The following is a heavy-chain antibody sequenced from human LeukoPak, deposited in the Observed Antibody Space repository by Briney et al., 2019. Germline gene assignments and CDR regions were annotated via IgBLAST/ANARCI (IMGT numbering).Heavy chain of an antibody. CDR2: IYYSGST. V-gene: IGHV4-39*07. D-gene: IGHD6-19*01. CDR1: GGSISSSSYY. Sequence: WETLSLTCTVSGGSISSSSYYWGWIRRPPGKGLAWIGSIYYSGSTYYNPSLKSLVTISVDTSKNQFSLKLSSVTAADTAVYYCARGYSRGWYRFDYRGQGTLVTVSS. CDR3: ARGYSRGWYRFDY. J-gene: IGHJ4*02.